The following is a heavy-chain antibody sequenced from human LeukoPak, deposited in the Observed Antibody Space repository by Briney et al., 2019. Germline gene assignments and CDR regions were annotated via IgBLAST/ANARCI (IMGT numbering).Heavy chain of an antibody. D-gene: IGHD3-16*01. Sequence: TGGSLRLSCAASGFTFNTYWMHWVSQVPGKGLVWVSRLNSDGSSITYADSVKGRFTISRDNAKNTLYLQMNSLGAEDTAVYYCARALPGGSVFDIWGQGTMVTVSS. CDR2: LNSDGSSI. CDR3: ARALPGGSVFDI. J-gene: IGHJ3*02. V-gene: IGHV3-74*03. CDR1: GFTFNTYW.